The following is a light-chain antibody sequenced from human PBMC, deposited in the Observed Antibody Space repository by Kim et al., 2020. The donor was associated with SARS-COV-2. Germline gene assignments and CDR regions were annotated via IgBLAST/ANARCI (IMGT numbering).Light chain of an antibody. CDR2: DVT. V-gene: IGLV2-11*01. Sequence: PGQSVTISCTGTSNNIGFYNYVSWYQHHPGRAPKLISYDVTKRPSGVPDRFSGSKSGTTASLTVSGLQSEDEADYYCCSYAGDYVIFGGGTQLTVL. CDR1: SNNIGFYNY. J-gene: IGLJ2*01. CDR3: CSYAGDYVI.